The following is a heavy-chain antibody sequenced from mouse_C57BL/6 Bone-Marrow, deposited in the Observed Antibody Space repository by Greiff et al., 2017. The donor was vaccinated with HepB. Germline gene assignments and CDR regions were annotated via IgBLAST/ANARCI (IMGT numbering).Heavy chain of an antibody. CDR3: ARRTYYSNYGFAY. CDR1: GYAFSSYW. D-gene: IGHD2-5*01. V-gene: IGHV1-80*01. J-gene: IGHJ3*01. Sequence: QVQLQQSGAELVKPGASVKISCKASGYAFSSYWMNWVKQRPGKGLEWIGQIYPGDGDTNYNGKFKGKATLTADKSSSTAYMQLSSLTSEDSAVYFCARRTYYSNYGFAYWGQGTLVTVSA. CDR2: IYPGDGDT.